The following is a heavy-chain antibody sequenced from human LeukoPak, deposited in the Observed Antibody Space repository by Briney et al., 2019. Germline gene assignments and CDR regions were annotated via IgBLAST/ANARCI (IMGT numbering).Heavy chain of an antibody. CDR2: IRTKAYGGTT. CDR1: GFTFGDYT. J-gene: IGHJ4*02. V-gene: IGHV3-49*04. D-gene: IGHD3-10*01. Sequence: GGSLRLSCTASGFTFGDYTMSWVRQAPGKGLDWIGFIRTKAYGGTTEYAASVKGRFTISRDDSKSIAYLQMNSLKTEDTAVYYCTRGGPGDYWGQGTLVTVSS. CDR3: TRGGPGDY.